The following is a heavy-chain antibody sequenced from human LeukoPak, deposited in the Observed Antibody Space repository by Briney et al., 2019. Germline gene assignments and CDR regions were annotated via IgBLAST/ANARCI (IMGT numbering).Heavy chain of an antibody. J-gene: IGHJ3*02. Sequence: PSETLSLTCAVYGGSFSGYYWSWIRQPPGKGLERIGEINHSGSTNYNPSLKSRVTISVDTSKNQFSLKLSSVTAADTAAYYCTKSDGYGLIRICGRGTMVTVSS. V-gene: IGHV4-34*03. D-gene: IGHD3-10*01. CDR3: TKSDGYGLIRI. CDR1: GGSFSGYY. CDR2: INHSGST.